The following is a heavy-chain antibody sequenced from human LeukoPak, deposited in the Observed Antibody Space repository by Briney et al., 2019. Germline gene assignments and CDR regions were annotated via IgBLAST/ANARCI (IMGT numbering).Heavy chain of an antibody. CDR2: IYPGDSDT. CDR3: ARPPFVGQWYEAP. Sequence: GESLKISCKGSGYSFTTYWIGWVRQMPGKGLEWMGIIYPGDSDTRYSPSFQGQVTISADKSISTAYLQWSSLKASDTAMYYCARPPFVGQWYEAPWGQGTLVTVSS. CDR1: GYSFTTYW. D-gene: IGHD2-15*01. V-gene: IGHV5-51*01. J-gene: IGHJ5*02.